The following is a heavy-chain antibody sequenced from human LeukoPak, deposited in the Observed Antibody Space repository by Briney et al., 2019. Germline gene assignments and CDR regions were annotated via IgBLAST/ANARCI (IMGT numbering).Heavy chain of an antibody. CDR2: ISSSGGST. CDR3: AKELSGALPFDY. Sequence: GGSLRLSCAASGFSFNGFAMTWVRQAPGKGLEWVSGISSSGGSTISADSVKGRFTISRDNSKNTMFLQMNSLRAEDTAVYYCAKELSGALPFDYWGQGTLVTVSS. D-gene: IGHD3-3*02. CDR1: GFSFNGFA. J-gene: IGHJ4*02. V-gene: IGHV3-23*01.